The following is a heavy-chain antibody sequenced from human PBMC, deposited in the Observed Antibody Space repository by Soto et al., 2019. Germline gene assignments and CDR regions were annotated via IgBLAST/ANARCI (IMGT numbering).Heavy chain of an antibody. Sequence: QVQLQESGPGLVRPSETLSLTCTVSGGSISSYYWSWIRQPPGKGLEWIGYIYNSGSTNYNPSLKRRVNISVDTSKNQFSLKLSSVTAADTAVYYCAYGDSRGPFDSWGQGTLVTVSS. V-gene: IGHV4-59*01. CDR2: IYNSGST. D-gene: IGHD4-17*01. CDR1: GGSISSYY. CDR3: AYGDSRGPFDS. J-gene: IGHJ4*02.